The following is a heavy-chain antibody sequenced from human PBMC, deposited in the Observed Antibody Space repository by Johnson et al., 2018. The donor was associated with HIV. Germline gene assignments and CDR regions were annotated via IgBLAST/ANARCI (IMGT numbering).Heavy chain of an antibody. CDR3: ARDFVAFGECTAFDI. CDR2: INWNGGNT. V-gene: IGHV3-20*04. D-gene: IGHD3-10*01. CDR1: GFTFADYG. Sequence: VQLVETGGGVIRPGGSLRLSCAASGFTFADYGMTWVRQAPGKGLEWVSGINWNGGNTGYVDSVKGRFTIYRDNAKNSLYLQMNGRRAEDTAFYYCARDFVAFGECTAFDIWGQGTMVTVSS. J-gene: IGHJ3*02.